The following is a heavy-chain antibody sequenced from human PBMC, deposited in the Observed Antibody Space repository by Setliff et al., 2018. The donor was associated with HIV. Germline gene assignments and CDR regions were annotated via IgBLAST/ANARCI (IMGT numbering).Heavy chain of an antibody. CDR3: ARGVWPRTFDI. CDR1: GGSITAPYNY. CDR2: VSYSGAT. Sequence: PSETLSLTCTVSGGSITAPYNYWSWIRQPPGKGLEWVGYVSYSGATYYNPSLTTRVTISVDTSKNQFSLQLNSVTAADTAVYYCARGVWPRTFDIWGQGTMVTVSS. D-gene: IGHD2-21*01. V-gene: IGHV4-30-4*01. J-gene: IGHJ3*02.